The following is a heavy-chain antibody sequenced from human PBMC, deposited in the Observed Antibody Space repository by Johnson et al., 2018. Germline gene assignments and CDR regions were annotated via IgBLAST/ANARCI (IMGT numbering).Heavy chain of an antibody. V-gene: IGHV3-30*14. Sequence: QVQLVQSGGGVVQPGRSLRLSCAASGFIFNTYAMHWVRQAPGKGLEWVATLSYDGSYKYYADSVKGRFTISRDNFKNTLWLQMDSLRAEDTAMYYCARGRIAAAGMAQYFQHWGQGTLVIVSA. CDR2: LSYDGSYK. CDR1: GFIFNTYA. CDR3: ARGRIAAAGMAQYFQH. D-gene: IGHD6-13*01. J-gene: IGHJ1*01.